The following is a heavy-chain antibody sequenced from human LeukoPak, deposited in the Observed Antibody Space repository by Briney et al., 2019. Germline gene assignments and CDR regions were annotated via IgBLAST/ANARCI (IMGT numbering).Heavy chain of an antibody. D-gene: IGHD1-26*01. CDR2: ISGSAIII. CDR3: ARDGLVDAFDI. V-gene: IGHV3-11*01. Sequence: GGSLRLSCAASGFTFSDYYMTWIRQAPGKGLEWVSYISGSAIIIYYADSVKGRFTVSRDNTKNSLYLQMNSLRAEDTAVYYCARDGLVDAFDIWGQGTMVTVSS. CDR1: GFTFSDYY. J-gene: IGHJ3*02.